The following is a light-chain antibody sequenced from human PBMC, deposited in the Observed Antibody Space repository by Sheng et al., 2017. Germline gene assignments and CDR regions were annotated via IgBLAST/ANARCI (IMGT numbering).Light chain of an antibody. CDR2: DNN. J-gene: IGLJ3*02. Sequence: QSVLTQPPSVSAAPGQKVTISCSGSSSNIGNNYVSWYQQLPGTAPKLLIYDNNKRPSGIPDRFSGSKSGTSATLGITGLQTGDEADYYCAAWDDSHWVFGGGTKLTVL. CDR3: AAWDDSHWV. V-gene: IGLV1-51*01. CDR1: SSNIGNNY.